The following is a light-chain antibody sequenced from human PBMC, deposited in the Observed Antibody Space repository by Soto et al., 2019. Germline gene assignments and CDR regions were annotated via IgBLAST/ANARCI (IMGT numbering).Light chain of an antibody. V-gene: IGLV2-23*02. CDR1: TSDVGGFKF. Sequence: QSVLTQPASVSASPGQSITISCTGSTSDVGGFKFVSWYQQYPGKAPKLMIYEVSERPSGVSYRSSGSKSGNTASLTISGLQAEDEADYYCCSYAGGGTYVFGTGTKVTVL. J-gene: IGLJ1*01. CDR3: CSYAGGGTYV. CDR2: EVS.